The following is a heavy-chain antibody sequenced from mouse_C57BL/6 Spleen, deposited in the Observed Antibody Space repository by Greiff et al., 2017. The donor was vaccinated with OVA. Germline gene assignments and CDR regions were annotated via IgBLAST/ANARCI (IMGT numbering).Heavy chain of an antibody. V-gene: IGHV5-16*01. D-gene: IGHD3-2*02. Sequence: EVNLVESEGGLVQPGSSMKLSCTASGFTFSDYYMAWVRQVPEKGLEWVANINYDGSSTYYLDSLKSRFIISRDNAKNILYLQMSSLKSEDTATYYCARGSSGYGFAYWGQGTLVTVSA. J-gene: IGHJ3*01. CDR1: GFTFSDYY. CDR2: INYDGSST. CDR3: ARGSSGYGFAY.